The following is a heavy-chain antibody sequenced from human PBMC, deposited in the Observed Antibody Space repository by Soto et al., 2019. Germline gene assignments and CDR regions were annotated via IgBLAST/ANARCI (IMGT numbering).Heavy chain of an antibody. CDR3: AHRLCDGRCYWDGCCFDY. CDR2: IDCDNDK. Sequence: QITLKESGPTLLKPTQTLTLTCSFSGIALTTSQVRVGWIRQPPGNTLAWRALIDCDNDKRSSPSPKSRLTITKDNSQNQLVLTMTNMDPVDTATYYRAHRLCDGRCYWDGCCFDYWGQVTLVTVSS. D-gene: IGHD2-15*01. J-gene: IGHJ4*02. V-gene: IGHV2-5*02. CDR1: GIALTTSQVR.